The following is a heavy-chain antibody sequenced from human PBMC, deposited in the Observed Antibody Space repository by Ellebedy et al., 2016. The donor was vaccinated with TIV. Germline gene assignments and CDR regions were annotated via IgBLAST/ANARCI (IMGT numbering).Heavy chain of an antibody. CDR3: ASRPNGDYHFLDY. V-gene: IGHV3-66*01. CDR1: GLIVSSHY. CDR2: IYSGGGT. Sequence: PGGSLRLSCAASGLIVSSHYMSRVRQGPGKGLEWVSIIYSGGGTYYADSVKGRFTISRDSSKNTLYLQMNSLRVEDTAVYYCASRPNGDYHFLDYWGQGTLVTVSS. D-gene: IGHD4-17*01. J-gene: IGHJ4*02.